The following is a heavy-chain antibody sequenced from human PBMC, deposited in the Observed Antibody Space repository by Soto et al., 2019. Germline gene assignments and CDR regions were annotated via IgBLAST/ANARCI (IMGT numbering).Heavy chain of an antibody. CDR3: ARRRMSTNVFDY. CDR1: GGSISSYS. Sequence: SETLSLTCTVSGGSISSYSWRWIRQPPGKGLEWIGYIYYSGSTNYNPSLKSRVTISVDTSKNQFSLKLSSVTAADTAVYYCARRRMSTNVFDYWGQGTLVTVSS. CDR2: IYYSGST. D-gene: IGHD2-8*01. J-gene: IGHJ4*02. V-gene: IGHV4-59*01.